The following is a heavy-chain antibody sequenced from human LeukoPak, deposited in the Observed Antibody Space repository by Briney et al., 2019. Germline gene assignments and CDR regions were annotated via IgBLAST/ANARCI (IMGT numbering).Heavy chain of an antibody. D-gene: IGHD6-13*01. V-gene: IGHV3-21*01. CDR3: ARFIAAPYYFDY. CDR1: GFTFSSYS. J-gene: IGHJ4*02. Sequence: PGRSLRLSCAASGFTFSSYSMNWVRQAPGKGLEWVSFISSSRSYIYYADSVKGRFTISRDNAKNSLYLQMNSLRAGDTAVYYCARFIAAPYYFDYWGRGTLVTVSS. CDR2: ISSSRSYI.